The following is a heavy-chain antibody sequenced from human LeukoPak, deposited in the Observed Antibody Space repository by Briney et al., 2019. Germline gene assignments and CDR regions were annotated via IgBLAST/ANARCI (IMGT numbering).Heavy chain of an antibody. CDR2: IRPDGVEK. J-gene: IGHJ4*02. V-gene: IGHV3-30*02. D-gene: IGHD3-9*01. Sequence: PGGSLRLSCAASGLTPSNSMMHWIRQAPGEGLEWVALIRPDGVEKFYSDSVKGRFTISRDNSKNTVYLEMTNLRAEDTAVYYCARGRHYDILTGYFGMAYYFDYWGQGTLVTVSS. CDR3: ARGRHYDILTGYFGMAYYFDY. CDR1: GLTPSNSM.